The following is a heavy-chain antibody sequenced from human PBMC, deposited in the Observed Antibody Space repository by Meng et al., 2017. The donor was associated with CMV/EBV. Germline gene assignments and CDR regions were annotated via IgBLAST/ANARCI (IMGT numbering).Heavy chain of an antibody. CDR2: INHSGST. CDR1: GGSFSGYY. CDR3: ARAKIMYYYDSSGYYYDY. D-gene: IGHD3-22*01. Sequence: GQLPEGGAGLCKPSETLSLPCAVYGGSFSGYYWSWIRQPPGKGLEWIGEINHSGSTNYNPSLKSRVTISVDTSKNQFSLKLSSVTAADTAVYYCARAKIMYYYDSSGYYYDYWGQGTLSPSPQ. V-gene: IGHV4-34*01. J-gene: IGHJ4*02.